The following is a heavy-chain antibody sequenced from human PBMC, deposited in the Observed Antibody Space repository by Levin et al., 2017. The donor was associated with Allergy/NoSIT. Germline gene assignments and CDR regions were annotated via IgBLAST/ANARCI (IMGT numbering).Heavy chain of an antibody. CDR1: GYTFTSYH. J-gene: IGHJ4*02. CDR2: INPSDGST. D-gene: IGHD2-15*01. CDR3: ARVWCSGGSCSTFFDY. V-gene: IGHV1-46*01. Sequence: GESLKISCKASGYTFTSYHVHWVRQAPGQGLEWMGIINPSDGSTTYAQHFQGRVTMTRDTSTSTLYMELGSLRSEDTAVYYCARVWCSGGSCSTFFDYWGQGTLVTVSS.